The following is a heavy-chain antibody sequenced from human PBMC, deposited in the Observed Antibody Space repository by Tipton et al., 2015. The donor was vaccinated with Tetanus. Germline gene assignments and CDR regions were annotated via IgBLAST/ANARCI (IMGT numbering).Heavy chain of an antibody. CDR2: ISSTSSYI. CDR3: VTGRVFDY. J-gene: IGHJ4*02. V-gene: IGHV3-21*01. Sequence: GSLRLSCAASGFTFSSHSINWVRQSPGKGLQWVSSISSTSSYISYTDSVKGRFTISRDNGRNSLLLQRTNVIEDDTGIYYCVTGRVFDYWGQGTLVTVPS. CDR1: GFTFSSHS.